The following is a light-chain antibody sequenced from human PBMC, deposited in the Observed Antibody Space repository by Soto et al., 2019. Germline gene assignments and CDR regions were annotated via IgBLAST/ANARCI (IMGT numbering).Light chain of an antibody. V-gene: IGKV1-27*01. CDR2: DAS. CDR1: QGINNY. Sequence: DIQMTQSPSSLSASIGDRVTITCRASQGINNYLAWYQQKPGKPPVFLIYDASTLQSGVPSRFSGSRSGTAFTLTINSLQPEDGATYYCQNYDSLPVTFGPETKVEIK. CDR3: QNYDSLPVT. J-gene: IGKJ3*01.